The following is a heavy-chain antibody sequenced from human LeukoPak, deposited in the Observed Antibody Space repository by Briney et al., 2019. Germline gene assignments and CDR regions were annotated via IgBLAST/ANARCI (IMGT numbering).Heavy chain of an antibody. CDR1: GFTFSSYT. Sequence: GGSLRLSCAAFGFTFSSYTMNWARQAPGKGPEWVSSISSSGSYIYYADSLKGRFTISRDNAKNSLYLQMNSLRAEDTAVYYCARPGYSGYIIGYYFDYWGQGTLVTVSS. V-gene: IGHV3-21*06. D-gene: IGHD5-12*01. CDR3: ARPGYSGYIIGYYFDY. J-gene: IGHJ4*02. CDR2: ISSSGSYI.